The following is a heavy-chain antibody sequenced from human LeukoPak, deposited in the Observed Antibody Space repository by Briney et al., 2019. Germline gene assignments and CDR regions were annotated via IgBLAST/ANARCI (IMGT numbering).Heavy chain of an antibody. V-gene: IGHV3-30*18. J-gene: IGHJ3*02. CDR1: GFTFSSYG. CDR3: AKRVTYDAFDI. D-gene: IGHD2-21*02. Sequence: GGSLRLSCAASGFTFSSYGMHWVRQAPGKGLEWVAVISYDGSNKYYADSVKDRFTISRDNSKNTLYLQMNSLRAEDTAVYYCAKRVTYDAFDIWGQGTMVTVSS. CDR2: ISYDGSNK.